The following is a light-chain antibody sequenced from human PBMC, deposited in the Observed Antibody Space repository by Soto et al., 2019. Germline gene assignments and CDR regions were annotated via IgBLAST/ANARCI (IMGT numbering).Light chain of an antibody. CDR2: DAS. V-gene: IGKV3-20*01. J-gene: IGKJ4*01. Sequence: IVLTQSPATLSLSPGERATLSCRASQSVGSYLAWYQQKPGQAPRLLIYDASTRASGIPARFSGSGSGTDFTLTISGLEPEDFAVYYCQQYGTSLFTFGGGTKVDIK. CDR3: QQYGTSLFT. CDR1: QSVGSY.